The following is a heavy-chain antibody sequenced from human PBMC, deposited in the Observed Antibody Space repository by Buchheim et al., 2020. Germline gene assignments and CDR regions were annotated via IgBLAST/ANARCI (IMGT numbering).Heavy chain of an antibody. D-gene: IGHD3-9*01. J-gene: IGHJ4*02. Sequence: EVQLLESGGGLVQPGGSLRLSCAASGFTFSSYAMSWVRQAPGKGLEWVSAISGSGGSTYYADSVKGRFTISRDNSKHPLYLQMNSLRAKDTAVYYCAKVAEVLRYFDWLPRNSYFDYWGQGTL. CDR3: AKVAEVLRYFDWLPRNSYFDY. CDR1: GFTFSSYA. CDR2: ISGSGGST. V-gene: IGHV3-23*01.